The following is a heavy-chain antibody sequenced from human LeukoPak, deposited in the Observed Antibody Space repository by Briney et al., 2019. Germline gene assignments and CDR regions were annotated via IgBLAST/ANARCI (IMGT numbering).Heavy chain of an antibody. D-gene: IGHD6-19*01. J-gene: IGHJ5*02. CDR3: ARDLSAVAGTALFDP. CDR2: IVYDGSSK. CDR1: GFTFSTYA. Sequence: PGRSLRLSCAVSGFTFSTYAMQWVRQAPGRGLEWVAVIVYDGSSKYYADSVKGRFTISRDNSKNTLYLQMNSLKTEDTAVYYCARDLSAVAGTALFDPWGQGTLVTVSS. V-gene: IGHV3-30*04.